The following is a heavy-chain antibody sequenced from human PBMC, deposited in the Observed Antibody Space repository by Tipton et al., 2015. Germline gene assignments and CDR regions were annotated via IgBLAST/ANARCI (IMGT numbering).Heavy chain of an antibody. V-gene: IGHV5-51*01. CDR1: GYSFTSYW. Sequence: QLVQSGAEMKKPGESLKISCKGSGYSFTSYWIGWVRQMPGKGLEWMGIIYPGDSHTRYNPSFQGQVTISADKSISTAYLQWSSLRASDSAMFYCARQRDDYFDLWGQGTLVTVSA. D-gene: IGHD2-21*02. J-gene: IGHJ4*02. CDR3: ARQRDDYFDL. CDR2: IYPGDSHT.